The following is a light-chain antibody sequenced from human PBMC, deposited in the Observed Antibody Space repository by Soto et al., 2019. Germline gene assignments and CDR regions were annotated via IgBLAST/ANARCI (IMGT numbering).Light chain of an antibody. CDR1: QTIDNT. Sequence: IVLTQSPGTLSLSPGERAPLSCRASQTIDNTLAWYQRKPGQAPRLLIYDVSNRATGIPARFSGSGSGTDFTLTIGSLEPEDFAVYYCQQRSNWPQITFGQGTRLEIK. J-gene: IGKJ5*01. V-gene: IGKV3-11*01. CDR2: DVS. CDR3: QQRSNWPQIT.